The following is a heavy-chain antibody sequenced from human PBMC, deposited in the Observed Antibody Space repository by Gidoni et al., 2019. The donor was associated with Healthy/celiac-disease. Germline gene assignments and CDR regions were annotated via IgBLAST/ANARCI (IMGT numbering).Heavy chain of an antibody. CDR3: AKGRQNAAMVTDY. J-gene: IGHJ4*02. V-gene: IGHV3-30*18. CDR1: GFPFSSYG. CDR2: ISYDGSNK. Sequence: QVQLVESGGGVVQHGRSRRLSCEASGFPFSSYGMHWVRQAPGKGLGWVAVISYDGSNKYYADSVKGRFTISRDNSKNTLYLQMNSLRAEDTAVYYCAKGRQNAAMVTDYWGQGTLVTVSS. D-gene: IGHD5-18*01.